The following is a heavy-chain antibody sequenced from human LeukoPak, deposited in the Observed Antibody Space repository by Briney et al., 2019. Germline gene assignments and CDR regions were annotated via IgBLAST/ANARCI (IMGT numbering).Heavy chain of an antibody. Sequence: SETLSLTCTVSGGSIGTYYWSWIRQSPGKGLEWIGYIYVTGTRYDPYLQSRVTISVDRSRNQFFLKMSSVTAADTAVYYCARHIGGGIEDMDVWGKGTKVIVSS. CDR2: IYVTGT. CDR3: ARHIGGGIEDMDV. J-gene: IGHJ6*03. D-gene: IGHD3-16*02. CDR1: GGSIGTYY. V-gene: IGHV4-59*08.